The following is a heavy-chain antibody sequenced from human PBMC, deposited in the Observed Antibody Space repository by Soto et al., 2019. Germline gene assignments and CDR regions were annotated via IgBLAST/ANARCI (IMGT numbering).Heavy chain of an antibody. CDR1: GYIFANYY. J-gene: IGHJ4*02. CDR3: ARYLLRADS. Sequence: QVQLVQSGAEVKEPGASVKVLCKASGYIFANYYMHWVRQAPGQGLEWMAIINPYGGSTNYAQNFQGRLTLTSDTSTSTVYMELSSLRSEDTAVYYCARYLLRADSWGQGTLVTVSS. CDR2: INPYGGST. D-gene: IGHD2-8*01. V-gene: IGHV1-46*01.